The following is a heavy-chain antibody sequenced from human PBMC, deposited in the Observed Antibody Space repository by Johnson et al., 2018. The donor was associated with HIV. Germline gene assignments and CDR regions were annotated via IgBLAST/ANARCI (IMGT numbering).Heavy chain of an antibody. CDR3: SKAFEYSSSSMAFDI. D-gene: IGHD6-6*01. Sequence: QVQLVESGGGVVQPGRSLRLSCAASGFTFSSYAMHWVRQAPGKGLEWVAVISYDGSNKYYADSVKGRLTISRDNSKNTLYLQMNSLRAEDTAVYYCSKAFEYSSSSMAFDIWGQGTMVTVSS. CDR1: GFTFSSYA. V-gene: IGHV3-30-3*01. J-gene: IGHJ3*02. CDR2: ISYDGSNK.